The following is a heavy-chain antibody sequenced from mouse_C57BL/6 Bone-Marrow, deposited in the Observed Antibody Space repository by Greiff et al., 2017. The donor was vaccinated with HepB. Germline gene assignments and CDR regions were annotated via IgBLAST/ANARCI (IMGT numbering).Heavy chain of an antibody. CDR2: IDPETGGT. D-gene: IGHD4-1*01. Sequence: QVQLQQSGAELVRPGASVTLSCKASGYTFTDYEMHWVKQTPVHGLEWIGAIDPETGGTAYNQKFNGKAILTADKSSSTAYMELRSLTSEDSAVYYCTSQNWDWYYFDYWGQGTTLTVSS. CDR3: TSQNWDWYYFDY. V-gene: IGHV1-15*01. CDR1: GYTFTDYE. J-gene: IGHJ2*01.